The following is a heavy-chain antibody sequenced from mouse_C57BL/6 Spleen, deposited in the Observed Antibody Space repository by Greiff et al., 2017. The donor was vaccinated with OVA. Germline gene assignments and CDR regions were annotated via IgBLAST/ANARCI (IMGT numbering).Heavy chain of an antibody. Sequence: QVQLKQPGAELVRPGSSVKLSCKASGYTFTSYWMHWVKQRPIQGLEWIGNIDPSDSETHYNQKFKDKATLTVDKSSSTAYMQLSSLTSEDSAVYYCARWGYYGSSLRYFDVWGTGTTVTVSS. J-gene: IGHJ1*03. CDR1: GYTFTSYW. CDR2: IDPSDSET. CDR3: ARWGYYGSSLRYFDV. V-gene: IGHV1-52*01. D-gene: IGHD1-1*01.